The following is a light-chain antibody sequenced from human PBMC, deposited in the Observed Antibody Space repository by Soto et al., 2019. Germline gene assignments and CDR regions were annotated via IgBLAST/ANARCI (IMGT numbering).Light chain of an antibody. CDR1: SSNIGTGYD. Sequence: QSVLTQPPSVSGAPGQRVTISCTGSSSNIGTGYDVHWYQQFPGAAPKLLIYGNINRPSGVPDRFSGSTSGTSASLAITGLQAEDEDYYYCQSYDSSLVFGGGTKLTVL. CDR2: GNI. CDR3: QSYDSSLV. J-gene: IGLJ2*01. V-gene: IGLV1-40*01.